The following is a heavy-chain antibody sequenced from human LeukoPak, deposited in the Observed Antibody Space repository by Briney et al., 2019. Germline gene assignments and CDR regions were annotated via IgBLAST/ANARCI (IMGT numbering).Heavy chain of an antibody. CDR1: GGSFSGYY. CDR2: IYYSGRT. J-gene: IGHJ6*03. V-gene: IGHV4-59*01. CDR3: ARTTEAHSWRTRYYDYYMDV. D-gene: IGHD6-13*01. Sequence: SETLSLTCAVYGGSFSGYYWSWIRQPPGKGLEWIGYIYYSGRTNYNPSLKSRVTISVDTSKNQFSLKLSSVTAADTAVYYCARTTEAHSWRTRYYDYYMDVWGKGTTVTVSS.